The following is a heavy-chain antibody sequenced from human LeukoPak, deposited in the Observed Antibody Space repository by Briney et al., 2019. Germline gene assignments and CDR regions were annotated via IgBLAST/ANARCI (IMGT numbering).Heavy chain of an antibody. CDR3: ARDHVSGYYAY. CDR2: IKEDGSDK. Sequence: GGSLRLSCAASGFTFHTYWMTWVREAPGRGLEWVANIKEDGSDKYYADSVRGRFAISRDNAKNSLYLQMNTLTVADTAIYYCARDHVSGYYAYWGQGTLVTVSS. J-gene: IGHJ4*02. CDR1: GFTFHTYW. D-gene: IGHD5/OR15-5a*01. V-gene: IGHV3-7*01.